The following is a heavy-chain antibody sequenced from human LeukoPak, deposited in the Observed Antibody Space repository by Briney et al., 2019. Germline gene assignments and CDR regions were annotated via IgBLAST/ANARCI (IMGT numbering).Heavy chain of an antibody. Sequence: GGSLRLSCAVTGFNLRTYWIHWVRHSPGRGLEWVARINGEGSRISYADSVRGRFTISRDNAKNTAYLQMNSLRAEDTALYYCARDPGYYYYGMDVWGQGTTVVVSS. J-gene: IGHJ6*02. CDR3: ARDPGYYYYGMDV. CDR2: INGEGSRI. V-gene: IGHV3-74*01. CDR1: GFNLRTYW.